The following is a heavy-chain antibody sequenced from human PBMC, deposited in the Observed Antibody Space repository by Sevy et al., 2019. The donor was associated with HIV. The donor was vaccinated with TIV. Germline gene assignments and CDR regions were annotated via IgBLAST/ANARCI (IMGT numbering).Heavy chain of an antibody. CDR1: GFTFSSYS. CDR3: ARFIKYCGGDCYFPLDY. CDR2: RSSSSSYI. V-gene: IGHV3-21*01. J-gene: IGHJ4*02. Sequence: GGSLRLSCAASGFTFSSYSMNWVRRAPGKGLEWVSCRSSSSSYIYYADSVKGRFTISRDNAKNSLYLQMNSLRAEDTAVYYCARFIKYCGGDCYFPLDYWGQGTLVTVSS. D-gene: IGHD2-21*02.